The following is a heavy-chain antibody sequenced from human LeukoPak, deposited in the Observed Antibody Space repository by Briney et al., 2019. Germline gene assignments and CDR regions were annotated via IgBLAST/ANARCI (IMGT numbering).Heavy chain of an antibody. J-gene: IGHJ4*02. CDR1: GGTFSSYA. V-gene: IGHV1-69*04. Sequence: SVKVSCKASGGTFSSYAISWVRQAPGQGLEWMGRIIPILGIANYAQKFQGRVTITANKSTSTAYMELSSLRSEDTAVYYCAREYYYDSSGYYHYDYWGQGTLVTASS. CDR2: IIPILGIA. CDR3: AREYYYDSSGYYHYDY. D-gene: IGHD3-22*01.